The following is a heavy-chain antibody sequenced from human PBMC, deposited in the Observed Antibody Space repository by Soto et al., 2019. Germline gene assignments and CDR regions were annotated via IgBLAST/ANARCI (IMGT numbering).Heavy chain of an antibody. V-gene: IGHV1-18*01. J-gene: IGHJ5*02. Sequence: QIRLEQSVSEVRKPGASVTVSCKASGYTFRRYGVTWMRQAHGQGLVWLGWISADSCEATYAESLMDRLTLKAEASATTAFMALKILRSDDKAVYYCSREISSSGAKTWVDAWGQGTLVTVSS. D-gene: IGHD3-10*01. CDR2: ISADSCEA. CDR3: SREISSSGAKTWVDA. CDR1: GYTFRRYG.